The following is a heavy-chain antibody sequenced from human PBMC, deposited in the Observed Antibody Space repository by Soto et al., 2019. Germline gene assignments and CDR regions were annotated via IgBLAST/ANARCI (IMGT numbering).Heavy chain of an antibody. CDR2: IYYSGST. J-gene: IGHJ2*01. CDR3: ARGFFFYCCGGHRDLHSFPTRRSSDL. D-gene: IGHD2-15*01. V-gene: IGHV4-61*01. CDR1: GGSLRRGSYY. Sequence: SETLSLTCTGSGGSLRRGSYYWCWIRQAPGKGLEWIGYIYYSGSTNYNPSLKSRVTISVDTSKNQFSLKLSSVTAADTAVYYCARGFFFYCCGGHRDLHSFPTRRSSDL.